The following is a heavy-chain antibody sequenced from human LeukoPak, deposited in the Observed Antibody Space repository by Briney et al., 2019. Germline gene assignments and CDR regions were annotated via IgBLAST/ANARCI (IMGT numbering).Heavy chain of an antibody. D-gene: IGHD5/OR15-5a*01. Sequence: NPSETLSLTCTVSGGSISSSSYYWGWIRQPPGKGLEWIGSIYYSGSTYYNPSLKCRVTISVDKSKNQFSLKLSSVTAADTAVYYCANGRVSYYMDVWGKGTTVTVSS. CDR2: IYYSGST. CDR3: ANGRVSYYMDV. J-gene: IGHJ6*03. V-gene: IGHV4-39*07. CDR1: GGSISSSSYY.